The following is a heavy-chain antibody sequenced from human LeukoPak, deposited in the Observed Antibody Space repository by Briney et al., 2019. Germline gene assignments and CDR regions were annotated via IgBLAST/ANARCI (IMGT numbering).Heavy chain of an antibody. CDR1: GGSIISYY. CDR2: IYYSGST. D-gene: IGHD4-11*01. J-gene: IGHJ3*02. Sequence: SETLSLTCTVSGGSIISYYWSWIRQHPGKELEWVGYIYYSGSTNYNPSLKSRVTISVDTSKNQFSLKLSSVTAADTAVYYCARVRLSTGGFQLLRAALENAFDIWGQGTMVTVSS. V-gene: IGHV4-59*01. CDR3: ARVRLSTGGFQLLRAALENAFDI.